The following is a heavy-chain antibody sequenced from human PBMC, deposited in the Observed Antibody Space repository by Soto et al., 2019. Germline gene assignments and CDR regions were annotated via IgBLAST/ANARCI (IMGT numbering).Heavy chain of an antibody. CDR1: GYSFTSYW. V-gene: IGHV5-51*01. CDR3: ARRSIAAPYYYYYGMDV. Sequence: GESLKISCKGSGYSFTSYWIGWVRQMPGKGLEWMGIIYPGDSDTRYSPSFQGQVTISADKSIITAYLQWSSLKASDTAMYYCARRSIAAPYYYYYGMDVWGQGTTVTVSS. CDR2: IYPGDSDT. D-gene: IGHD6-6*01. J-gene: IGHJ6*02.